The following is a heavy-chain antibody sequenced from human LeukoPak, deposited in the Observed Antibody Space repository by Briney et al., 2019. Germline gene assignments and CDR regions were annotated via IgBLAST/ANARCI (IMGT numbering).Heavy chain of an antibody. CDR1: GGSITSGGNY. J-gene: IGHJ3*02. D-gene: IGHD1-7*01. CDR3: ARAPISGTYYTDASDI. V-gene: IGHV4-30-2*01. CDR2: IHHTGIT. Sequence: SETLSLTCSVSGGSITSGGNYWTWIRQPPGKTLEWIGYIHHTGITDYNPSLKSRVAISIDSSENQFSLKLTSVNAADTATYYCARAPISGTYYTDASDIWGRGTMVIVS.